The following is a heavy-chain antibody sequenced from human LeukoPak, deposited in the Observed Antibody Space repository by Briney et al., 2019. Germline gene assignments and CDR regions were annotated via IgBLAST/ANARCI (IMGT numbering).Heavy chain of an antibody. J-gene: IGHJ4*02. CDR3: ARDVGRGYSSSWYDY. V-gene: IGHV1-2*02. CDR1: GYTFTGYY. Sequence: ASVKVSCKASGYTFTGYYMHWVRQAPGQGLEWVGWINPNSGGTNYAQKFQGRVTMTRDTSISTAYMELSRLRSDDTAVYYCARDVGRGYSSSWYDYWGQGTLVTVSS. D-gene: IGHD6-13*01. CDR2: INPNSGGT.